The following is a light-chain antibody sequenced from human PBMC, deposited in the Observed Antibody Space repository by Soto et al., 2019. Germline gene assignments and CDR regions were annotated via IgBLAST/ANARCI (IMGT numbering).Light chain of an antibody. CDR3: GTWDSSLNGYV. CDR1: RSNIGTNP. V-gene: IGLV1-44*01. J-gene: IGLJ1*01. CDR2: NDK. Sequence: QSVLTQPPSASGTPGQRITISCSGDRSNIGTNPVAWYQQLPGTAPKLLINNDKHRPSGVPDRFSGSRSGASASLAISGLQAEDEADYFCGTWDSSLNGYVFGTGTKLTDL.